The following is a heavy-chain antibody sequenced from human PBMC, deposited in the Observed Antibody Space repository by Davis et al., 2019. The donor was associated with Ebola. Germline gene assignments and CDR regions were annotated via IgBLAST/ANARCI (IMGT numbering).Heavy chain of an antibody. CDR1: GGSISSYY. Sequence: SETLSLTCSVSGGSISSYYWSWIRQPPGKGLEWIGYIYYSGSTNYNPSLKSRVTISVDTSKNQFSLKLSSVTGADTAVYYCARAMGATSPLAYWGQGTLVTVSS. D-gene: IGHD1-26*01. CDR2: IYYSGST. CDR3: ARAMGATSPLAY. J-gene: IGHJ4*02. V-gene: IGHV4-59*01.